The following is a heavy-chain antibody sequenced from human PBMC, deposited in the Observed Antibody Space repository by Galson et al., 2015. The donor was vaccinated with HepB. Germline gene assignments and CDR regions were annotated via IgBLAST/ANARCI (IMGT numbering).Heavy chain of an antibody. CDR2: ISSSSSYI. CDR3: ARGASYQISVAGFDAFDI. J-gene: IGHJ3*02. CDR1: GFTLSSYS. D-gene: IGHD6-19*01. Sequence: SLRHSCAASGFTLSSYSMNWVRQAPGKGLEWVSSISSSSSYIYYAESVKGRFTISRNNAKNSLYLQMNSLRAEDTAVYYCARGASYQISVAGFDAFDIWGQGTMVTVSS. V-gene: IGHV3-21*01.